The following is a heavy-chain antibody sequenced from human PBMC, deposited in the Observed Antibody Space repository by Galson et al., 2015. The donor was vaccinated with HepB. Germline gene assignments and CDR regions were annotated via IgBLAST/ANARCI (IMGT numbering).Heavy chain of an antibody. D-gene: IGHD6-19*01. CDR1: GFTFSSYS. J-gene: IGHJ2*01. CDR3: ARDQGFIAVAATGYFDL. CDR2: ISSSSSYI. V-gene: IGHV3-21*01. Sequence: LRLSCAASGFTFSSYSMNWVRQAPGKGLEWVSSISSSSSYIYYADSVKGRFTISRDNAKNSLYLQMNSLRAEDTAVYYCARDQGFIAVAATGYFDLWGRGTLVTVSS.